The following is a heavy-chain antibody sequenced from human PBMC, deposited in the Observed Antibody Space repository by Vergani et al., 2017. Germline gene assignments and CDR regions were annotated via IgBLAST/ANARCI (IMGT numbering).Heavy chain of an antibody. Sequence: QVQLVESGGGVVQPGRSLRLSCAASGFTFSSYGMHWVRQAPGKGLEWVAVISYDGSNKYYADSVKGRFTISRDNSKNTLYLQMNSLRAEDTAVYYCAKDGQLLTRIVVHTGLDVWGQG. CDR1: GFTFSSYG. CDR2: ISYDGSNK. CDR3: AKDGQLLTRIVVHTGLDV. D-gene: IGHD3-22*01. J-gene: IGHJ6*02. V-gene: IGHV3-30*18.